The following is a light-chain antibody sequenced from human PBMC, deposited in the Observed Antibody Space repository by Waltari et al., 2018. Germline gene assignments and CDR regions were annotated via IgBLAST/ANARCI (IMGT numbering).Light chain of an antibody. CDR1: SSYVGGYNY. V-gene: IGLV2-14*01. CDR2: EVS. J-gene: IGLJ1*01. CDR3: SSYTSSSTPV. Sequence: QSALTQPASVSGSPGQSITISCTGTSSYVGGYNYASWYQQHPGKAPKLMIYEVSNRPSGVSNRFSGSKSGNTASLTISGLQAEDEADYYCSSYTSSSTPVFGTGTKVTVL.